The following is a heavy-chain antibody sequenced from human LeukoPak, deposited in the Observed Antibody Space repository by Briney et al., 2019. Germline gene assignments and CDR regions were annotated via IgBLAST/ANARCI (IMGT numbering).Heavy chain of an antibody. Sequence: GTLRLSCAASGFTVSNNYMGWVRQAPGKGLEWVSITYSDSSTNYADSVKGRFTISRDTSQNTLSLQMNSLRAEDTAVYYCVRKNRDFNAAFDIWGQGTVVTVSS. CDR2: TYSDSST. CDR1: GFTVSNNY. J-gene: IGHJ3*02. V-gene: IGHV3-53*01. D-gene: IGHD2-21*02. CDR3: VRKNRDFNAAFDI.